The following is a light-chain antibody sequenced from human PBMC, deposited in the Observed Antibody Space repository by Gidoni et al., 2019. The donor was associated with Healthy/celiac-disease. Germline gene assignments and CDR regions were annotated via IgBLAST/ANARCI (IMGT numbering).Light chain of an antibody. Sequence: NVLTQSPATLSLSPGERATLSCRASQSVSIYLDLYQQKPGQAHRLIIYYASNRATGTPARFSGSGSGTDFTLTISSLEPEDFEVYYCQQRSNWPPYTFGQGTKLEIK. CDR3: QQRSNWPPYT. CDR2: YAS. V-gene: IGKV3-11*01. J-gene: IGKJ2*01. CDR1: QSVSIY.